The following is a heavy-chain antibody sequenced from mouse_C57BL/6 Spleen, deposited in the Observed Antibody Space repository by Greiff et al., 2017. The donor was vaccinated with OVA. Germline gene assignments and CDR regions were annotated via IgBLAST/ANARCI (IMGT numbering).Heavy chain of an antibody. CDR1: GFTFTDYY. CDR2: IRNKANGYTT. D-gene: IGHD1-1*01. Sequence: EVKLMESGGGLVQPGGSLSLSCAASGFTFTDYYMSWVRQPPGKALEWLGFIRNKANGYTTEYSASVKGRFTISRDNSQSILYLQMNALRAEDSATYYCARSSYGAMDYWGQGTSVTVSS. V-gene: IGHV7-3*01. CDR3: ARSSYGAMDY. J-gene: IGHJ4*01.